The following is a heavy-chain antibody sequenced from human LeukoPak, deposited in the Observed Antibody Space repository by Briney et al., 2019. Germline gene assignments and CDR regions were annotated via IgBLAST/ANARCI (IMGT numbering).Heavy chain of an antibody. CDR3: ARVKRGYYYMDV. Sequence: ASVTVSCKASGYTFTSYGISWVRQAPGQGLEWMGWISAYNGNTNYAQKLQGRVTMTTGTSTSTAYMELRSLRSDDTAVYYCARVKRGYYYMDVWGKGTTVTVSS. CDR1: GYTFTSYG. J-gene: IGHJ6*03. V-gene: IGHV1-18*01. CDR2: ISAYNGNT.